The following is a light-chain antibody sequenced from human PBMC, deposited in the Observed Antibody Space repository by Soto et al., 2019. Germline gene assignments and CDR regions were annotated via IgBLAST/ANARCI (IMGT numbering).Light chain of an antibody. J-gene: IGLJ1*01. CDR1: SSDVGGYNY. CDR2: DVS. V-gene: IGLV2-11*01. CDR3: CSYAGSYTYV. Sequence: QSALTQPRSVSGSPGQSVTISCTGTSSDVGGYNYVSWYQQHPGKAPKLMIYDVSKRPSGVPDRFSGSKSGNTASLTISGLQADDEVDYYCCSYAGSYTYVFGTGTKVTVL.